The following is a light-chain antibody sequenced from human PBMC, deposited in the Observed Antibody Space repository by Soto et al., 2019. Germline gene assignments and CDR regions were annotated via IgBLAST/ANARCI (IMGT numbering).Light chain of an antibody. CDR2: EVS. J-gene: IGLJ3*02. CDR1: SSDVGGYNF. CDR3: SSYTLRNTLVL. Sequence: QSALTQPASVSGSPGQSITISCTRTSSDVGGYNFVSWYQQHPGKAPRLIIYEVSSLPSGVSYRFSGSKSGNTASLTISGLQAEDEADYYCSSYTLRNTLVLFGGGTKLTVL. V-gene: IGLV2-14*01.